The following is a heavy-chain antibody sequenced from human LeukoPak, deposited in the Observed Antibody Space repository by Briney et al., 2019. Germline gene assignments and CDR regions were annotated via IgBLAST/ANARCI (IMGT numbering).Heavy chain of an antibody. V-gene: IGHV3-66*01. Sequence: ETLSLTCAVYGGSFSGYYWSWIRQPPGKGLEWVSVIYSGGSTYYADSVKGRFTISRDNSKNTLYLQMNSLRAEDTAVYYCARDRNEFDYWGQGTLVTVSS. CDR3: ARDRNEFDY. D-gene: IGHD1-14*01. CDR1: GGSFSGYY. CDR2: IYSGGST. J-gene: IGHJ4*02.